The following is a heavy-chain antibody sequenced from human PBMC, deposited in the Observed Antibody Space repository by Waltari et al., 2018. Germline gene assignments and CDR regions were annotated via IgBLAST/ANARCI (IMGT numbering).Heavy chain of an antibody. Sequence: EVQLVEPGGGLIQPGASLSLSCPAPGFPVSSNYRGWARPAPGKGLGGVSVIYSDGRTYYADSVKGRFTISRDNSMNTLYLQMNSLRVEDTAMYYCATKSTSSVWFERWGQGTLVTVSS. J-gene: IGHJ5*02. D-gene: IGHD6-19*01. CDR1: GFPVSSNY. CDR2: IYSDGRT. V-gene: IGHV3-53*01. CDR3: ATKSTSSVWFER.